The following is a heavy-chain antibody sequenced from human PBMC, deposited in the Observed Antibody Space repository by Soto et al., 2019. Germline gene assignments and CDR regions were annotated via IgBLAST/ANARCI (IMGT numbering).Heavy chain of an antibody. D-gene: IGHD1-1*01. Sequence: ASVKVSCKASGFSFTSNHMHWVRQAPGHGLEWMGVINPSLGRANYAQKFQDRVAMTWDTSTTTVYMELSGLRSDDTAVYYCAGGPQRNHFFFFDYWGQGALVTVSS. J-gene: IGHJ4*02. CDR2: INPSLGRA. V-gene: IGHV1-46*01. CDR1: GFSFTSNH. CDR3: AGGPQRNHFFFFDY.